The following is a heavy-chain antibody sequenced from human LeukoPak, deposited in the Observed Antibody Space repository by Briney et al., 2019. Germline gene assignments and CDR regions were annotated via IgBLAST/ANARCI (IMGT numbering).Heavy chain of an antibody. V-gene: IGHV1-18*01. CDR3: ARGGRQANWFDP. D-gene: IGHD2-15*01. CDR2: ISAYNGNT. CDR1: GYTYTSYG. J-gene: IGHJ5*02. Sequence: ASVKVSCKASGYTYTSYGISWVRQAPGQGLEWMGWISAYNGNTNYALTLQGRVTMTTDTSTSTAYMELTSLRSHDTAVYYCARGGRQANWFDPWGQGTLVTVSS.